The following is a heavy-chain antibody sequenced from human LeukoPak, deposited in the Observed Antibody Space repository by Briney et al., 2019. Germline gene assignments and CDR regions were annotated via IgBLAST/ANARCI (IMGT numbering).Heavy chain of an antibody. CDR3: ARLKCISTTCPSRYVMDV. CDR1: GGSISFYY. CDR2: IYSSGTT. D-gene: IGHD2-2*01. V-gene: IGHV4-59*01. J-gene: IGHJ6*02. Sequence: PSETLSLTCSVSGGSISFYYWSWIRQPPGKGLEDIGYIYSSGTTNYHPSLKSPVTISVATSKPQFSLNLTSVTAADTAVYYCARLKCISTTCPSRYVMDVWGQGTTVTVSS.